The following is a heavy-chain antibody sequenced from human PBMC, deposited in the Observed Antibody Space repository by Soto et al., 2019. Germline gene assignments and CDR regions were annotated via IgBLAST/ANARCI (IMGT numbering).Heavy chain of an antibody. V-gene: IGHV1-69*01. CDR3: ARVRQQLVLSTAVDY. CDR2: IIPIFGTA. J-gene: IGHJ4*02. Sequence: QVQLVQSGAEVKKPGSSVKVSCKASGGTFSSYAISWVRQAPGQGLEWMGGIIPIFGTANYAQKFQGRVTMTADETTSTAYMDLSSLRSEDTAVYYCARVRQQLVLSTAVDYWGQGTLVTVSS. D-gene: IGHD6-13*01. CDR1: GGTFSSYA.